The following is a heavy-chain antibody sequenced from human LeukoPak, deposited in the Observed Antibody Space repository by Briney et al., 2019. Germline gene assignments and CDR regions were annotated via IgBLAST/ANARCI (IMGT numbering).Heavy chain of an antibody. CDR2: IYYSGST. Sequence: PSETLSLTCTVSGGSTSSYYWSWIRQPPGKGLEWIGYIYYSGSTNYNPSLKSRVTISVDTSKNQFSLKLSSVTAADTAVYYCARDGYSSSWDLDAFDIWGQGTMVTVSS. V-gene: IGHV4-59*01. CDR1: GGSTSSYY. CDR3: ARDGYSSSWDLDAFDI. J-gene: IGHJ3*02. D-gene: IGHD6-13*01.